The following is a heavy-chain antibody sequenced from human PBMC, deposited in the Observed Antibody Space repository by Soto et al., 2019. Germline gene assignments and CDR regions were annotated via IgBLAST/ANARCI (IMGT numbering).Heavy chain of an antibody. D-gene: IGHD3-22*01. CDR1: GYTFTGYY. CDR2: IIPIFGTA. V-gene: IGHV1-69*13. CDR3: ARELRWYYYDSSGPI. J-gene: IGHJ4*02. Sequence: SVKVSCKASGYTFTGYYMHWVRQAPGQGLEWMGGIIPIFGTANYAQKFQGRVTITADESTSTAYMELSSLRSEDTAVYYCARELRWYYYDSSGPIWGQGTLVTVPQ.